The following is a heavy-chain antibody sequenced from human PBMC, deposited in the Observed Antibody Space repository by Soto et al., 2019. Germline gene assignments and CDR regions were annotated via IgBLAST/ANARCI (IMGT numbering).Heavy chain of an antibody. CDR1: GFTFSNYG. Sequence: GGSLRLSCAASGFTFSNYGMHWVRQAPGKGLEWVAVIWYDGNNKYYADSVKVRFTISRDNSNNTLYVQMTSLRAEDTAVYYCARGLHSLFDYWGQGTLVTVSS. CDR2: IWYDGNNK. J-gene: IGHJ4*02. D-gene: IGHD2-21*01. V-gene: IGHV3-33*01. CDR3: ARGLHSLFDY.